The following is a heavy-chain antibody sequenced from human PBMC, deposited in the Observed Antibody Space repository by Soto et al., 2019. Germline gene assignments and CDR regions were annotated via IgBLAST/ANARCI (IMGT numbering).Heavy chain of an antibody. V-gene: IGHV4-31*03. CDR2: IYYSGST. CDR1: GGSISSGGYY. Sequence: QVQLQESGPGLVKPSQTLSLTCTVSGGSISSGGYYWSWIRQHPGKGLEWIGYIYYSGSTYYNPSLKIRVTISVDTSKNQFSLKLSSVTAADTAVYYCAAIVATRKIRAFDIWGQGTMVTVSS. CDR3: AAIVATRKIRAFDI. D-gene: IGHD5-12*01. J-gene: IGHJ3*02.